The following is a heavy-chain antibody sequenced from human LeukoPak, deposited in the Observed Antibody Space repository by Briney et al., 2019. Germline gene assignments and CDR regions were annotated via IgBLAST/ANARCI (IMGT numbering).Heavy chain of an antibody. CDR3: ARPRYYYDSSGYSTPVAFDI. J-gene: IGHJ3*02. CDR1: GGSISSSSYY. CDR2: IYYSGST. Sequence: EASETLSLTCTVSGGSISSSSYYWGWIRQPPGKGLEWIGSIYYSGSTYYNPSLKSRVTISVDTSKNQFSLKLSSVTAADTAVYYCARPRYYYDSSGYSTPVAFDIWGQGTMVTVSS. V-gene: IGHV4-39*01. D-gene: IGHD3-22*01.